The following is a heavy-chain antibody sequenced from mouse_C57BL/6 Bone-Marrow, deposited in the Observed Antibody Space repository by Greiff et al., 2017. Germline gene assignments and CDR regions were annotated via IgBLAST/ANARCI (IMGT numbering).Heavy chain of an antibody. CDR2: ILPGSGST. J-gene: IGHJ3*01. CDR3: ARGAYYGSSP. V-gene: IGHV1-9*01. D-gene: IGHD1-1*01. CDR1: GYTFTGYW. Sequence: VKLMESGAELMKPGASVKLSCKATGYTFTGYWIEWVKQRPGHGLEWIGEILPGSGSTNYKEKFKGKATFTADTSSNTAYMQLSSLTTEDSAIHYCARGAYYGSSPWGQGTLVTVSA.